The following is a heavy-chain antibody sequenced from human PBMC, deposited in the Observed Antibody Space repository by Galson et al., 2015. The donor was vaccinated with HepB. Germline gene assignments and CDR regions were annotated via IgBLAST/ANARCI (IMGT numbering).Heavy chain of an antibody. CDR1: GYKFDSYW. J-gene: IGHJ3*02. V-gene: IGHV5-51*03. Sequence: QSGAEVKKPGESLKISCQGSGYKFDSYWIGWVRQMPGKGPEWMAVIYAGDSDTRYSPSFQGQATISVDTSINTAYLQWSSLKASDTAMYYCARLREWDLNGRDVFDIWGQGTMVIVSS. CDR3: ARLREWDLNGRDVFDI. D-gene: IGHD1-26*01. CDR2: IYAGDSDT.